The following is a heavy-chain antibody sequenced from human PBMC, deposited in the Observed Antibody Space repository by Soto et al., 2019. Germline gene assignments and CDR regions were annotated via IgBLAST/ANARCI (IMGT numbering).Heavy chain of an antibody. Sequence: ETLFRTSTVPGCPFHNNADFSDLAWIRQPPGKGLEWIGSIDNGGNTHYNAPLKSRVIISADTSKNQFSLSLNSVTAADTAVYYCVKRSLLMAYTWGQGIQVTVSS. J-gene: IGHJ4*02. CDR3: VKRSLLMAYT. CDR2: IDNGGNT. D-gene: IGHD3-10*01. V-gene: IGHV4-39*01. CDR1: GCPFHNNADFSD.